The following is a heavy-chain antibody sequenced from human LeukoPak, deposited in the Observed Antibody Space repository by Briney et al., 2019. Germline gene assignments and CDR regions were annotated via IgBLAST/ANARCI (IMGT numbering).Heavy chain of an antibody. Sequence: PGGSLRLSCAASGFTFSSYGMHWVRQAPGKGLEWVAVIWYDGSNKYYADSVKGRFTISRDNSKNTLYLQMNSLRAEDTAVYYCARVNPSDDCSGYYYPFSYYGMDVWGQGTTVTVSS. D-gene: IGHD3-22*01. CDR3: ARVNPSDDCSGYYYPFSYYGMDV. CDR2: IWYDGSNK. J-gene: IGHJ6*02. CDR1: GFTFSSYG. V-gene: IGHV3-33*01.